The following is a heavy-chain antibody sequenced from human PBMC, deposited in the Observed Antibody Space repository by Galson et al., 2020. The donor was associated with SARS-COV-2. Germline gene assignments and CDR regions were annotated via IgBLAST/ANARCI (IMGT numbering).Heavy chain of an antibody. Sequence: GGSLRLSCAASGFTFSSYAMHWVRQAPGKGLEWVAVISHDGSNKYYADSVKGRFTISRDNSKNTLYLQMNSLRAEDTAEYYCAKSYSGSYFSAVYIWGQGTTVTVSS. V-gene: IGHV3-30*04. J-gene: IGHJ3*02. CDR2: ISHDGSNK. CDR1: GFTFSSYA. D-gene: IGHD1-26*01. CDR3: AKSYSGSYFSAVYI.